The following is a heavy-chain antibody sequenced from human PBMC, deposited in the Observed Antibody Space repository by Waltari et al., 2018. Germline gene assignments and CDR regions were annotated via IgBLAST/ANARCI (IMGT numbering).Heavy chain of an antibody. V-gene: IGHV4-59*01. J-gene: IGHJ6*03. Sequence: QVQLQESGPGLVKPSETLSLTCTVSGGSISSYYWSWIRQPPGKGLEWIGYIYYSGSTNYNPSLKSRVTISVDTSKNQFSLKLSSVTAADTAVYYCARVEVVATTGGYYYYYYMDVWGKGTTVTVSS. CDR3: ARVEVVATTGGYYYYYYMDV. CDR2: IYYSGST. CDR1: GGSISSYY. D-gene: IGHD2-15*01.